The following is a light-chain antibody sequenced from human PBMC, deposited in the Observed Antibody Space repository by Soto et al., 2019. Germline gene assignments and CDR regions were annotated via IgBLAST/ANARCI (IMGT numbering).Light chain of an antibody. CDR1: QSVSDF. J-gene: IGKJ4*01. Sequence: EIVLTQSPATLSLSPGERATLSCRASQSVSDFFAWYQQKPGQAPRLLIYDASNRATGIPARFIGSGSETAFTLTISSLEPEKFEIYNFQQRSNLPITFGGGNKVEIK. V-gene: IGKV3-11*01. CDR3: QQRSNLPIT. CDR2: DAS.